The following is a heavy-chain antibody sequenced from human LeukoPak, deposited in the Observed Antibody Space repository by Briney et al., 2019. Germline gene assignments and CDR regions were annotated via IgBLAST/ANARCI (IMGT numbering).Heavy chain of an antibody. V-gene: IGHV4-39*01. CDR2: IFHTGRT. CDR1: VGIISNTDYY. D-gene: IGHD3-10*01. CDR3: AGHIARGLWAFDI. Sequence: SETLSLTCTVSVGIISNTDYYWGWIRQSPGKGLEWIGSIFHTGRTSYNPSLKSRVTISIDTSRTQFSLKLTSVTAADTALYYGAGHIARGLWAFDIWGQGTVVTVSS. J-gene: IGHJ3*02.